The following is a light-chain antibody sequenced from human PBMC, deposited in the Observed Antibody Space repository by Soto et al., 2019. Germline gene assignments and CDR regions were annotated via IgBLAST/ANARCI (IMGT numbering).Light chain of an antibody. J-gene: IGKJ5*01. CDR2: DAS. CDR1: QSVGNY. V-gene: IGKV3-11*01. Sequence: MVLTQSPATLSVSPGERAAVSCRASQSVGNYLGWYQQRPGQAPRLLIYDASERAAGIPARFSGSGSGTDFTLTINSLEPEDFALYYCHHRYTWPRAFGQGTDWRLN. CDR3: HHRYTWPRA.